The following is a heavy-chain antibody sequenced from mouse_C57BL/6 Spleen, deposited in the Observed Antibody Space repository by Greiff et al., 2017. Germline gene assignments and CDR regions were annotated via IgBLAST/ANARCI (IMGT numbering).Heavy chain of an antibody. CDR1: GYTFTSYW. D-gene: IGHD2-4*01. V-gene: IGHV1-64*01. CDR2: IHPNSGST. Sequence: QVQLKQPGAELVKPGASVKLSCKASGYTFTSYWMHWVKQRPGQGLEWIGMIHPNSGSTNYNEKFKSKATLTVDKSSSTAYMQLSSLTSEDSAVYYCARSGYDYDMDYWGQGTSVTVSS. CDR3: ARSGYDYDMDY. J-gene: IGHJ4*01.